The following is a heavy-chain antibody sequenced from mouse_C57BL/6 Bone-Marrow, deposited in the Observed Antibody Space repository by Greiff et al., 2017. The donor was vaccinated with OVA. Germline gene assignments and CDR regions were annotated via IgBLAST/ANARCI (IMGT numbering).Heavy chain of an antibody. Sequence: VQLQQSGAELVRPGASVKLSCTASGFDIKDDYMHWVKQRPEQGLEWIGWIDPENGDTEYASKFQGKATITADTSSNTAYLQLSSLTSEDTAVYYCTTEYFDVWGTGTTVTVSS. V-gene: IGHV14-4*01. CDR2: IDPENGDT. J-gene: IGHJ1*03. CDR3: TTEYFDV. CDR1: GFDIKDDY.